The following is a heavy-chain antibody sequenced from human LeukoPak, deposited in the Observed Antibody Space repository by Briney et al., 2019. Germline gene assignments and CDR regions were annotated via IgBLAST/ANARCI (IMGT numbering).Heavy chain of an antibody. CDR2: ISYDGSNK. CDR3: ARDLCGGDCYFFYYYYGMDV. Sequence: PGGSLRLSCAASGFTFSSYAMHWVRQAPGKGLEWVAVISYDGSNKYYADSVKGRFTISRDNSKNTLCLQMNSLRAEDTAVYYCARDLCGGDCYFFYYYYGMDVWGQGTTVTVSS. D-gene: IGHD2-21*02. J-gene: IGHJ6*02. V-gene: IGHV3-30-3*01. CDR1: GFTFSSYA.